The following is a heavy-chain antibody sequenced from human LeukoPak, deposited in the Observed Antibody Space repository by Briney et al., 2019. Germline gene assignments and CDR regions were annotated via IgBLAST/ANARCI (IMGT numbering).Heavy chain of an antibody. V-gene: IGHV3-30-3*01. D-gene: IGHD3-10*01. Sequence: GGSLRLSCAASGFTFRNYVIHWVRQAPGKGLEWVAVTSSDLNVKLYADSVKGRFTISRDNSRSTLYLQMNSLRPEDTAIYYCAREGYYGSGSPPSLYFDYWGQGTMVTVSS. CDR3: AREGYYGSGSPPSLYFDY. CDR1: GFTFRNYV. J-gene: IGHJ4*02. CDR2: TSSDLNVK.